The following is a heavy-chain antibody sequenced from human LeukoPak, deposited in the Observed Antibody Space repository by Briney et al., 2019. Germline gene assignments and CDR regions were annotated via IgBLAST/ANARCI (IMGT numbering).Heavy chain of an antibody. V-gene: IGHV4-39*01. CDR2: IYYSKNT. D-gene: IGHD5-18*01. J-gene: IGHJ4*02. CDR3: ASPRGFSYGYFDN. CDR1: GGSISSSNAY. Sequence: SETLSLTCTVSGGSISSSNAYWGWIRQPPGKGLEWIGSIYYSKNTYYNPSLKSRVTISADTSKNQFSLTLGSVSATDTAVYYCASPRGFSYGYFDNWGQGTLVTVSS.